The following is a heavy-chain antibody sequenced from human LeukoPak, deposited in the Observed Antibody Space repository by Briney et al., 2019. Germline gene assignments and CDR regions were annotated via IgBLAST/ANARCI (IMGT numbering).Heavy chain of an antibody. J-gene: IGHJ5*02. CDR2: IYHSGST. CDR3: ARVLSYDVLNGYSLNGWFDP. D-gene: IGHD3-9*01. Sequence: SETLSLTCTVSAYSIRSGYFWCWIRQPPGKGLELIASIYHSGSTYYNPSLKSRFTISVDTSKNQFSLKLTSVTAADTAVYYCARVLSYDVLNGYSLNGWFDPWGQGTLVTVSS. CDR1: AYSIRSGYF. V-gene: IGHV4-38-2*02.